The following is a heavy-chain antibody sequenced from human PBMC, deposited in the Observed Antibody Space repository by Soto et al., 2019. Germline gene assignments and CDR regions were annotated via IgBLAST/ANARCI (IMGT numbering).Heavy chain of an antibody. CDR3: AREIPIFGVLSPDAFDI. CDR2: IYYSGST. V-gene: IGHV4-30-4*01. J-gene: IGHJ3*02. CDR1: GGSISSGDYY. D-gene: IGHD3-3*01. Sequence: SETLSLTCTVSGGSISSGDYYWSWIRQPPGKGLEWIGYIYYSGSTYYNPSLKSRVTISVDPSNNQFSLNLRSVTAADTAVYYCAREIPIFGVLSPDAFDIWGQGTMVTVS.